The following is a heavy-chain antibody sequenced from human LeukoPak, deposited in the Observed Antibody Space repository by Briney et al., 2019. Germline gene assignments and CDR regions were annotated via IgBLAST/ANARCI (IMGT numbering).Heavy chain of an antibody. CDR1: GFTFSSYW. J-gene: IGHJ4*02. CDR2: INTDGSST. V-gene: IGHV3-74*01. Sequence: GGSLRLSCAASGFTFSSYWMHWVRQAPGKGLVWVSRINTDGSSTSYADSVKGRFTISRDNAKNTLYLQMNSLRAEDTAVYYCARRSKGAGGWDYWGQGTLVTVSS. CDR3: ARRSKGAGGWDY. D-gene: IGHD2-15*01.